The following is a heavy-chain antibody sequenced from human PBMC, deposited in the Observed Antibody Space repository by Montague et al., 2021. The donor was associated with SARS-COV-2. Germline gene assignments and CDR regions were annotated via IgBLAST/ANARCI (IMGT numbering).Heavy chain of an antibody. D-gene: IGHD5-12*01. CDR1: GGSISSSSYY. Sequence: SETLSLTCTVSGGSISSSSYYWGWIRQPPGKGLEWLGCIYYSGSSYSNPSPKSRVTISVDTSKNQFSLKLSSVTAADTDEYYCARHERQWLRLYPYYFDYWGQLSLVTVSS. CDR3: ARHERQWLRLYPYYFDY. CDR2: IYYSGSS. V-gene: IGHV4-39*01. J-gene: IGHJ4*02.